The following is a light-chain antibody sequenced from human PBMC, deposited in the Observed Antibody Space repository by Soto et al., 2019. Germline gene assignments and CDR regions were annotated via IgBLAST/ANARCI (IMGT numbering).Light chain of an antibody. CDR3: CSYAGRSHYV. Sequence: QSVLTQPASVSGSPRQSITISCTGVSSVVGSYDLVSWYQQHPDKAPQLMIYGVTKRPSGVSNRFSGSKSGNTASLTISGLQTEDEADYYCCSYAGRSHYVFGTGTKVTVL. J-gene: IGLJ1*01. CDR1: SSVVGSYDL. V-gene: IGLV2-23*02. CDR2: GVT.